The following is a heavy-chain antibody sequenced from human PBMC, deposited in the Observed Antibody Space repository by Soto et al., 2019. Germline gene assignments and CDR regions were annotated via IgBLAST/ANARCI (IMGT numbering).Heavy chain of an antibody. D-gene: IGHD2-2*01. J-gene: IGHJ4*02. CDR2: ISSSSSYT. V-gene: IGHV3-11*06. CDR1: GFTLSAYY. CDR3: ARDEGGRGYCSSTSCPRGSDY. Sequence: QVQLVESGGGLVKPGGSLRLSCAASGFTLSAYYMSWIRQAPGKGRERVSYISSSSSYTNYADSVNGRFTISRDNAKNSLYLQMNSLRAEDTAVYYCARDEGGRGYCSSTSCPRGSDYWGQGTLVTVSS.